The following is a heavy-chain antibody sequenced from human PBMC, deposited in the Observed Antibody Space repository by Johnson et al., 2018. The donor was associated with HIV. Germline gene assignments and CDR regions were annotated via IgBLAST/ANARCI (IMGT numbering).Heavy chain of an antibody. Sequence: QVQLVESGGGVVQPGRSLRLSCAASGFTFSSYAMHWVRQAPGKGLEWVAVISYDGSNKYYADSVKGRFTISRDNSKNTLYLQMNSLRAEDTAVYYCAKEGSRGTVTQAPDAFDIWGQGTLVTVSS. CDR3: AKEGSRGTVTQAPDAFDI. CDR1: GFTFSSYA. CDR2: ISYDGSNK. D-gene: IGHD4-17*01. J-gene: IGHJ3*02. V-gene: IGHV3-30*14.